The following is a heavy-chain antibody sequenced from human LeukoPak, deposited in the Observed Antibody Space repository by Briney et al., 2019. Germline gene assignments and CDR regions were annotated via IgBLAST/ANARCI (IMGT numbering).Heavy chain of an antibody. Sequence: SETLSLTCTVSGGSISSGDYYWSWIRQHPGKGLEYIGYIYYSGSTYYNPSLESRVTISVDTSKNQFSLKLSSVTAADTAVYYCASGPGDAWGQGTLVTVSS. CDR1: GGSISSGDYY. J-gene: IGHJ1*01. CDR3: ASGPGDA. CDR2: IYYSGST. D-gene: IGHD3-10*01. V-gene: IGHV4-31*03.